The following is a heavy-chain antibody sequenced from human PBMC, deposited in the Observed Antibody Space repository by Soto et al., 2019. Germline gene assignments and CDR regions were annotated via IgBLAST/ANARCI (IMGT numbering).Heavy chain of an antibody. CDR3: AGDRRDCSSTSCYYAEYFQH. CDR1: GYTFTSYG. V-gene: IGHV1-18*01. J-gene: IGHJ1*01. CDR2: ISAYNGNT. D-gene: IGHD2-2*01. Sequence: QVQLVQSGAEVKKPGASVKVSCKASGYTFTSYGISWVRQAPGQGLEWMGWISAYNGNTNYAQKLQGRVTMTTDTSTSTAYMELRSLRSDDTAVYYCAGDRRDCSSTSCYYAEYFQHWGQGTLVTVSS.